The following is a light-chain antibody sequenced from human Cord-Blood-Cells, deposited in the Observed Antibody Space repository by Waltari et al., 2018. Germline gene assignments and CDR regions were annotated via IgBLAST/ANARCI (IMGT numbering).Light chain of an antibody. Sequence: QSDLTQPRSVSGSPGQSVTISCTATTGDVGGYTYVSWYQQHPGKAPKLMIYDVSKRPSGVPDRFSGSKSGNTASLTISGLQAEDEADYYCCSYAGSYTYVFGTGTKVTVL. CDR1: TGDVGGYTY. J-gene: IGLJ1*01. CDR3: CSYAGSYTYV. CDR2: DVS. V-gene: IGLV2-11*01.